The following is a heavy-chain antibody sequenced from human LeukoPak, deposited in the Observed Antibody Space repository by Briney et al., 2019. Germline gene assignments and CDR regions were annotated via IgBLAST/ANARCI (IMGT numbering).Heavy chain of an antibody. CDR2: IYTSGST. CDR1: GGSISSYY. CDR3: ARGSSGGNYYYYMDV. D-gene: IGHD3-10*01. J-gene: IGHJ6*03. Sequence: SETLSLTCTVSGGSISSYYWSWIRQPAGKGLEWIGRIYTSGSTNYNPSLKSRVTMSVDTSKNQFSLKLSSVTAADTAVYYCARGSSGGNYYYYMDVWGKGTTVTVSS. V-gene: IGHV4-4*07.